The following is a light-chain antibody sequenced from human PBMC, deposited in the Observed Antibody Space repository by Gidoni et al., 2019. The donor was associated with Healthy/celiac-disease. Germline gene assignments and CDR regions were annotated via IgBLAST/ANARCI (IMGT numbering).Light chain of an antibody. J-gene: IGLJ2*01. CDR2: GNS. CDR3: QSYDSSLSGSDVV. CDR1: SSNTGAGYD. V-gene: IGLV1-40*01. Sequence: QSVLTQPPSVSVAPGQRVTIACPGTSSNTGAGYDVHWYQQLPGTAPKLLIYGNSNRPSGVPDRFSGSKSGTSASLAITGLQAEDEADYYCQSYDSSLSGSDVVFGGGTKLTVL.